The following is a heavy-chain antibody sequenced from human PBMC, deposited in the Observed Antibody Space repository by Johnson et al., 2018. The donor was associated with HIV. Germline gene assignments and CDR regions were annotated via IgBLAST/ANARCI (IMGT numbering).Heavy chain of an antibody. CDR1: GFTFSNSW. CDR3: AREIAAAGVDTWDI. V-gene: IGHV3-7*03. Sequence: VQVVESGGGLVQPGGSLRLSCVVSGFTFSNSWLIWVRQAPGTGLEWVANIKQAGSEKSYVDSVKGRFTISRDNAKNSLYLQMNSLRAEDTAVSYCAREIAAAGVDTWDIWGKGTMVTVSS. CDR2: IKQAGSEK. J-gene: IGHJ3*02. D-gene: IGHD6-13*01.